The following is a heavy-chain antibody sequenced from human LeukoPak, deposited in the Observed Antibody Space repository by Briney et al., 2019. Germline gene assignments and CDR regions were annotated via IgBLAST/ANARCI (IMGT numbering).Heavy chain of an antibody. CDR3: ARAYSSSSNAFDI. D-gene: IGHD6-6*01. J-gene: IGHJ3*02. Sequence: GGSLRLSCAASGFSVSSNYMNWVRQAPGKGLEWVSVIYSGGSTYYADSVKGRFTISRDNSKNTLYLQMNSLRAEDTAVYYCARAYSSSSNAFDIWGQGTMVTVSS. CDR1: GFSVSSNY. CDR2: IYSGGST. V-gene: IGHV3-66*01.